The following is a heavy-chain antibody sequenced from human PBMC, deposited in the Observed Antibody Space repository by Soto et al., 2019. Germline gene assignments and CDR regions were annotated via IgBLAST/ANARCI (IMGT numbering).Heavy chain of an antibody. CDR1: GYTLTELS. Sequence: ASVKVSCKVSGYTLTELSMHWVRQAPGKGLEWMGGFDPEDGETIYAQKFQGRVTMTEDTSTDTAYMELSSLRSEDTAVYYCATDRTGLVAATRRFDYWGQGTLVTVPS. CDR2: FDPEDGET. J-gene: IGHJ4*02. CDR3: ATDRTGLVAATRRFDY. V-gene: IGHV1-24*01. D-gene: IGHD2-15*01.